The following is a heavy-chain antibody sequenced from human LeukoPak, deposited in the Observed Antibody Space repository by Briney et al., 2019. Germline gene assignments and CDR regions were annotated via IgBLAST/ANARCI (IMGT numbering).Heavy chain of an antibody. CDR3: ARDYYYASRSYSHYGMDV. Sequence: GGSLRLSCAASGFTLSSYSMNWARQAPGKGLEWVSSITGSSSHIYYADSVKGRFTISRDSAKNSLYLQMNSLRGEDTAVYYCARDYYYASRSYSHYGMDVWGQGTTVTVSS. V-gene: IGHV3-21*01. J-gene: IGHJ6*02. D-gene: IGHD3-10*01. CDR2: ITGSSSHI. CDR1: GFTLSSYS.